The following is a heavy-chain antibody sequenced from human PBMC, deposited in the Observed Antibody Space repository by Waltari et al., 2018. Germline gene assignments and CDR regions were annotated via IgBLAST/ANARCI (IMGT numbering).Heavy chain of an antibody. V-gene: IGHV1-2*02. CDR1: GYAFTGYY. CDR3: ARDIFQYIVVVPAAIFDY. CDR2: INPNSGGT. D-gene: IGHD2-2*01. J-gene: IGHJ4*02. Sequence: QVQLVQSGAEVKKPGASVKVSCKASGYAFTGYYMHWVRQAPGQGLEWMGWINPNSGGTNYAQKFQGRVTMTRDTSISTAYMELSRLRSDDTAVYYCARDIFQYIVVVPAAIFDYWGQGTLVTVSS.